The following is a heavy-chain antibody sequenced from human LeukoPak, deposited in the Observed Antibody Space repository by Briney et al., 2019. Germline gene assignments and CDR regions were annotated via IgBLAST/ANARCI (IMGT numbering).Heavy chain of an antibody. CDR1: GGSISSSSYY. CDR3: ARGGSLLAPDY. Sequence: SETLSLTCTVSGGSISSSSYYWGWIRQPPGKGLEWIGSIYYSGSTYYNPSLKSRVTISVDTSKNQFSLKLSSVTAADTAVYYCARGGSLLAPDYWGQGTLVTVSS. D-gene: IGHD3-10*01. J-gene: IGHJ4*02. CDR2: IYYSGST. V-gene: IGHV4-39*07.